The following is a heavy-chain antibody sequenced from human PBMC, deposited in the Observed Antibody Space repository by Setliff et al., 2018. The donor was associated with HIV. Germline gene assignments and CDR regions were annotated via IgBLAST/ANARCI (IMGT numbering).Heavy chain of an antibody. D-gene: IGHD3-22*01. V-gene: IGHV4-39*07. CDR2: IYYSGST. Sequence: PSETLSLTCTVSGGSISSSSYYWGWIRQPPGKGLEWIGSIYYSGSTHYKPSLKSRVTISVDTSKNQFSLKLSSVTAADTAVYYCANSPYYYDSSGYSYFDYWGQGTLVTVSS. CDR1: GGSISSSSYY. CDR3: ANSPYYYDSSGYSYFDY. J-gene: IGHJ4*02.